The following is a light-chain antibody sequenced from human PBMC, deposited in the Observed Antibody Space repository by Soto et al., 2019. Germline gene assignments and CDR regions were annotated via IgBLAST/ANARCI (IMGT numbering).Light chain of an antibody. Sequence: EIVLTQSPGTLSLSPGERATLSCRASQSVSSSYLAWYQQKPGQAPRLLIYGASSRATGIPDRFSGSGSGTDFTLTISRLAPEDFAVYFCQQYGSSPPLTFGGGTQVEIK. CDR1: QSVSSSY. V-gene: IGKV3-20*01. CDR3: QQYGSSPPLT. J-gene: IGKJ4*01. CDR2: GAS.